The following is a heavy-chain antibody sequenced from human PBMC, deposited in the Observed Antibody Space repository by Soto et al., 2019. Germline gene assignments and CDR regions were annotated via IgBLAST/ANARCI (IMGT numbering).Heavy chain of an antibody. V-gene: IGHV4-39*01. CDR3: ASPGIAAASTLAEYFQH. CDR1: GGSISSSSYY. D-gene: IGHD6-13*01. J-gene: IGHJ1*01. CDR2: IYYSGST. Sequence: QLQLQESGPGLVKPSETLSLTCTVSGGSISSSSYYWGWIRQPPGKGLEWIGSIYYSGSTYYNPSLKSRVTISVDTSKNQFSLKLSSVTAADTAVYYCASPGIAAASTLAEYFQHWGQGTLVTVSS.